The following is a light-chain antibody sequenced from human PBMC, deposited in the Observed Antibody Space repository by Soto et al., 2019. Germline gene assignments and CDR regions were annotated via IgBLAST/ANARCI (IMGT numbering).Light chain of an antibody. V-gene: IGKV3-20*01. CDR2: GAS. CDR3: QQYGDSPFT. CDR1: QTVTSDY. J-gene: IGKJ3*01. Sequence: EIVLTQSPDTLSLSPGEGVTLSCRASQTVTSDYLAWYQQKPGQPPRLLIYGASIGAAGLPDRFSGSGSGTEFTLTISRLEPEDFALYYCQQYGDSPFTFGPGTRVEMK.